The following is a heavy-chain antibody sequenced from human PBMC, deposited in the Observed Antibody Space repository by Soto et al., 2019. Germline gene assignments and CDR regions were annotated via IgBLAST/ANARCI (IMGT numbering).Heavy chain of an antibody. Sequence: ASVKVSCKASGYTFTSYGISWVRQAPGQGLEWMGWISAYNGNTNYAQKLQGRVTMTTDTSTSTAYMELRSLRSDDTAVYYCARAYYDFWSGPLDYYYYYMDVWGKGTTVTVSS. J-gene: IGHJ6*03. CDR2: ISAYNGNT. CDR3: ARAYYDFWSGPLDYYYYYMDV. V-gene: IGHV1-18*01. CDR1: GYTFTSYG. D-gene: IGHD3-3*01.